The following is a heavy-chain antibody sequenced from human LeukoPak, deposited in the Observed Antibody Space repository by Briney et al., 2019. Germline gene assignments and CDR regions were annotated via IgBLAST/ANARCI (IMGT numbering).Heavy chain of an antibody. D-gene: IGHD3-9*01. CDR1: GGSFGGYY. J-gene: IGHJ5*02. CDR2: INHSGST. V-gene: IGHV4-34*01. CDR3: ARHRNWLLSTAFSWFDP. Sequence: SETLSLTCAVYGGSFGGYYWSWIRQPPGKGLEWIGEINHSGSTNYNPSLKSRVTISVDTSKNQFSLKLSSVTAADTAAYYCARHRNWLLSTAFSWFDPWGQGTLVTVSS.